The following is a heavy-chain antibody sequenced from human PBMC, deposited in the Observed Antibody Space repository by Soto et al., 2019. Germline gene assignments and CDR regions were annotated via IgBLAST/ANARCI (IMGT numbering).Heavy chain of an antibody. CDR2: ISGSGVST. Sequence: EVQVLESGGGLVQPGGSLRLSCEASGFTFSSYVMSWVRQAPGKGLEWVSGISGSGVSTYYADSVKGRFTISRDNAKNTVYLQMNSLRAEDTGLYSCVKYCRDWGQGTLVTVS. CDR1: GFTFSSYV. D-gene: IGHD2-15*01. J-gene: IGHJ4*02. CDR3: VKYCRD. V-gene: IGHV3-23*01.